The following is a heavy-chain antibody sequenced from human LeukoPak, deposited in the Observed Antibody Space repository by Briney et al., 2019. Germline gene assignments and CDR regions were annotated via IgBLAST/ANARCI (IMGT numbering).Heavy chain of an antibody. J-gene: IGHJ4*02. D-gene: IGHD5-18*01. V-gene: IGHV4-34*01. CDR1: GGSFSGYY. CDR2: INHSGST. Sequence: SETLSLTCAVYGGSFSGYYWSWIRQPPGKGLEWIGEINHSGSTNYNPSLKSRVTISVDTSKNQFSLKLSSVTAADTAVYYCARDGRGYSYGYAYWGQGTLVTVSS. CDR3: ARDGRGYSYGYAY.